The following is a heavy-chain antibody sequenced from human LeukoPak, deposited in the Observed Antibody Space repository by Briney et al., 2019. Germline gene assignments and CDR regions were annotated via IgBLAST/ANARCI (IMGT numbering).Heavy chain of an antibody. Sequence: SETLSLTCTVSGGSISSYYWSWIRLPPGKGLEWVGYIYYTGATYYNPSLKSRVTISLDTSKNQFSLKLSSVTAADAAVYYCARAGYSYGTGYYFDYWGQGALVTVSS. J-gene: IGHJ4*02. CDR1: GGSISSYY. D-gene: IGHD5-18*01. V-gene: IGHV4-59*01. CDR2: IYYTGAT. CDR3: ARAGYSYGTGYYFDY.